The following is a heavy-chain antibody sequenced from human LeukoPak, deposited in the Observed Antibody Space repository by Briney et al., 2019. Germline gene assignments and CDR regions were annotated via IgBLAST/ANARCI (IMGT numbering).Heavy chain of an antibody. CDR3: ARGAHGSGIPPI. CDR2: IYHSGGT. V-gene: IGHV4-4*02. Sequence: SETLSLTCAVSGASLSSRDWWTWVRQPPGKGLEWLGEIYHSGGTIYDPSLKSRVTISIDKSKNQFSLKLTSVTAADTAVYYCARGAHGSGIPPIWGQGTLVTVSS. J-gene: IGHJ4*02. CDR1: GASLSSRDW. D-gene: IGHD3-10*01.